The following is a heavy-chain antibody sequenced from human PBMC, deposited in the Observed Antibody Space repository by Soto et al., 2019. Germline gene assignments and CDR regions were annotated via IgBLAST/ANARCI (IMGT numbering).Heavy chain of an antibody. CDR1: GFTFSSYA. Sequence: QVQLVESGVGVVQPGRSLRLSCAASGFTFSSYAMHWVRQAPGKGLEWVAVISYDGSNKYYADSVKGRFTISRDNSKNTLYLQMNSLRAEDKAVYYCARGGSYFDFWCQGTLVTVSS. D-gene: IGHD3-16*01. J-gene: IGHJ4*02. CDR2: ISYDGSNK. V-gene: IGHV3-30-3*01. CDR3: ARGGSYFDF.